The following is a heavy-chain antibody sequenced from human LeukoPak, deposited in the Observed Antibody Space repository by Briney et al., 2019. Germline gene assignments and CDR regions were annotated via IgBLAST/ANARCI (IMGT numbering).Heavy chain of an antibody. CDR1: GFTFSSYA. J-gene: IGHJ6*02. V-gene: IGHV3-7*01. D-gene: IGHD3-10*01. Sequence: PGGSLRLSCAASGFTFSSYAMSWVRQAPGKGLEWVANTKEDGSESHYVDSVKGRFTISRDNAKNSLYLQMNSLRAEDTAVYFCAKAGLLWFGESWMDVWGQGTTVTVSS. CDR3: AKAGLLWFGESWMDV. CDR2: TKEDGSES.